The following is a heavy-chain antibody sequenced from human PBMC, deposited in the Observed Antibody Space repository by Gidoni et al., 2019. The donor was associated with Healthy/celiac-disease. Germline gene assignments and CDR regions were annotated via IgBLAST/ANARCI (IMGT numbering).Heavy chain of an antibody. CDR1: GFTFRSYA. J-gene: IGHJ4*02. CDR3: AKLLTYYYGSGSYERY. V-gene: IGHV3-23*01. D-gene: IGHD3-10*01. Sequence: EVQLLESGGGLVQPGGSLRLSCAASGFTFRSYAMSWVRQAPGKGLEWVSAISGSGGSTHYADSVKGRVTISRDNSKNTLYLQMNSLRAEDTAVYYCAKLLTYYYGSGSYERYWGQGTLVTVSS. CDR2: ISGSGGST.